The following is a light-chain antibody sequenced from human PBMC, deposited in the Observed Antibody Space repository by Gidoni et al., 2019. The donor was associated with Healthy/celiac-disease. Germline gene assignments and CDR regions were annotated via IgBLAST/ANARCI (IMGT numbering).Light chain of an antibody. J-gene: IGKJ2*01. V-gene: IGKV4-1*01. Sequence: DSVMTQSPDSLAVSLGERATINCKSSQSVLYSSNNKNYLAWYQQKPGQPPKLLIYWASTRESGVPDRFSGSGSGTDFTLTIRSLQAEDVAVSYCQQYYSTPYTFGQGTKLEIK. CDR2: WAS. CDR1: QSVLYSSNNKNY. CDR3: QQYYSTPYT.